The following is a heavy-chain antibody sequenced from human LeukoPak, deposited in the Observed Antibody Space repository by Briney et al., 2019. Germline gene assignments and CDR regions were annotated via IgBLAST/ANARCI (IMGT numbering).Heavy chain of an antibody. J-gene: IGHJ6*02. CDR1: GFTFGDYA. CDR2: IRSKTHGGTT. V-gene: IGHV3-49*04. CDR3: SRDRVVASTSYYYYYGMDV. Sequence: GGSLRLSCTVPGFTFGDYAMSWVRQAPGKGLEWVGFIRSKTHGGTTEYAASVKGRFTISRDDSKNIAYLQMNGLKAEDTAVYYCSRDRVVASTSYYYYYGMDVWGQGTTVTVS. D-gene: IGHD2-15*01.